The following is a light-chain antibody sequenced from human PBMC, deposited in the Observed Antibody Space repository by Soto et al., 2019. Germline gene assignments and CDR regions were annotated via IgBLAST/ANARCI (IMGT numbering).Light chain of an antibody. Sequence: DIQMTQSPSSLSASVGDRVTITCRASQGISNYLAWYQQKPGKVPKLLIYAASTLQSGVPSRFSGSGSGTDFTVTIIRLKPEEVATYYCQKYNSAPRRSGQGTKVEIK. CDR3: QKYNSAPRR. J-gene: IGKJ1*01. CDR2: AAS. CDR1: QGISNY. V-gene: IGKV1-27*01.